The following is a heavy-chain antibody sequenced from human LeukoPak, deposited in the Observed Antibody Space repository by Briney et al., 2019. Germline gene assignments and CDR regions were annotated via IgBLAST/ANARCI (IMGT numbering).Heavy chain of an antibody. D-gene: IGHD3-3*01. V-gene: IGHV3-23*01. CDR3: AKDGKYYECWTGYYSRSYYYYMDV. CDR1: GLTLSSYA. J-gene: IGHJ6*03. CDR2: ISGSGGST. Sequence: PGGSVRLSCAASGLTLSSYAMSWVRQAPGKGLEWASAISGSGGSTYYADSVKGRFTISRDNSKNTLYLQINSLRGEDTGGYYCAKDGKYYECWTGYYSRSYYYYMDVWGAGTTVTVSS.